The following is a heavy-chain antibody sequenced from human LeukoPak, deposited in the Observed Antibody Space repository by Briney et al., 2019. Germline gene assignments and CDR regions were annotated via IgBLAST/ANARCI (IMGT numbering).Heavy chain of an antibody. Sequence: GGSLRLPCAASGFTFSSYGMSWVRQAPGKGLEWVSAISGSGGSTYYADSVKGRFTISRDNSKNTLYLQMNSLRAEDTAVYYCARLDILTGYYNDYWGQGTLVTVSS. D-gene: IGHD3-9*01. CDR2: ISGSGGST. J-gene: IGHJ4*02. V-gene: IGHV3-23*01. CDR3: ARLDILTGYYNDY. CDR1: GFTFSSYG.